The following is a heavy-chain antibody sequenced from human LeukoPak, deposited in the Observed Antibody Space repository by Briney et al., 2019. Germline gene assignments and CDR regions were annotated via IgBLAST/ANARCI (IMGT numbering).Heavy chain of an antibody. CDR1: GFTVSSNY. Sequence: GGSLRLSCAASGFTVSSNYMSWVRQAPGKGLEWVSYISSSSSYTNYADSVKGRFTISRDNAKNSLYLQMNSLRAEDTAVYYCARVNDSSGYHTYDYWGQGTLVTVSS. CDR2: ISSSSSYT. CDR3: ARVNDSSGYHTYDY. V-gene: IGHV3-11*05. D-gene: IGHD3-22*01. J-gene: IGHJ4*02.